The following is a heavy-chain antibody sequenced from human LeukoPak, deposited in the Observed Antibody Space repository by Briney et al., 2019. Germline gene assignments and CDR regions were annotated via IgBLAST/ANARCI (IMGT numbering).Heavy chain of an antibody. CDR2: IYFSGST. Sequence: SETLSLTCTLSGGSISNFYWSWLRQPPGKGLEWIGYIYFSGSTNYNPSLTSRVTISVDTSKNQFSLRLSSVTTADTAIYYCARGSRILFDPWGQGTLVTVSS. CDR3: ARGSRILFDP. V-gene: IGHV4-59*01. J-gene: IGHJ5*02. CDR1: GGSISNFY.